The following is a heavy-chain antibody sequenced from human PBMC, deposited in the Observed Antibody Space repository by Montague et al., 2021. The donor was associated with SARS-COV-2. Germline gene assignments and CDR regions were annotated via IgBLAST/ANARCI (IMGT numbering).Heavy chain of an antibody. CDR3: ARWDPQTLTLIGLRGKSASDY. Sequence: SETLSLTCAVYGGSFSGYYWTWIRQSPGKGLEWIAEINHSGTTNYNFNPSLRSRVTISVDTSKSQFSLKVTSVTAADTAVYYRARWDPQTLTLIGLRGKSASDYWGQGTLVTVSS. V-gene: IGHV4-34*01. D-gene: IGHD4-23*01. CDR2: INHSGTT. CDR1: GGSFSGYY. J-gene: IGHJ4*02.